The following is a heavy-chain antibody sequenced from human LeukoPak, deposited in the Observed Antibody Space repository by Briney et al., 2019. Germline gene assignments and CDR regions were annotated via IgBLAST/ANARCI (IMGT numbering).Heavy chain of an antibody. Sequence: ASVKVSCKASGYTFTVYYMHWVRQAPGQGLEWMGRINPNSGGTNYAQKFQGRVTMTRDTSISTAYMELSRLTSDDTAVYYCAREKVRQSGMDVWGQGTTVTVSS. D-gene: IGHD2-2*01. CDR2: INPNSGGT. J-gene: IGHJ6*02. V-gene: IGHV1-2*06. CDR1: GYTFTVYY. CDR3: AREKVRQSGMDV.